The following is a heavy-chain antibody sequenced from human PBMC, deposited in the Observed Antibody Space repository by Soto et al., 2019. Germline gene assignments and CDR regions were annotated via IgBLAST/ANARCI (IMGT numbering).Heavy chain of an antibody. J-gene: IGHJ4*02. V-gene: IGHV4-59*08. CDR3: ARHAGSLGY. CDR2: VYYSGSA. D-gene: IGHD2-2*03. CDR1: GSSTTNYQ. Sequence: QVHLQESGPGLVKPSETLSLTCTISGSSTTNYQWSWIRQPPGKGLELIGHVYYSGSANYNPTRTRRVTISIDTSTSQFSLNLGSVTAADTAVYFCARHAGSLGYWGQGTLVTVSS.